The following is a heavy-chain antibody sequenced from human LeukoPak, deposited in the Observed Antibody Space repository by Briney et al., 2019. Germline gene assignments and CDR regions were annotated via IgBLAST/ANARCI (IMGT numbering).Heavy chain of an antibody. CDR3: ASENYDILTGYRH. D-gene: IGHD3-9*01. Sequence: QPGGSLRLSCAASGFTFSSYWMHWVRQAPGKGLVWVSRINSDGSSTSYADSVKGRFTISRDNAKNTLYLQMNSLRAEDTAVYYCASENYDILTGYRHWGQGTLVTVSS. V-gene: IGHV3-74*01. CDR2: INSDGSST. J-gene: IGHJ4*02. CDR1: GFTFSSYW.